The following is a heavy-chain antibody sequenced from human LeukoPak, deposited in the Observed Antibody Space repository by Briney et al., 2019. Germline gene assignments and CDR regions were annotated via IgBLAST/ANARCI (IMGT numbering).Heavy chain of an antibody. D-gene: IGHD6-19*01. CDR2: IYYSGST. Sequence: PSETLSLTCTVSGGSISSYYWSWIRQPPGKGLEWIGYIYYSGSTNYNPSLKSRVTISVDTPKNQFSLKLSSVTAADTAVYYCASSYSSGWTGPFDYWGQGNLVTVSS. V-gene: IGHV4-59*08. CDR1: GGSISSYY. CDR3: ASSYSSGWTGPFDY. J-gene: IGHJ4*02.